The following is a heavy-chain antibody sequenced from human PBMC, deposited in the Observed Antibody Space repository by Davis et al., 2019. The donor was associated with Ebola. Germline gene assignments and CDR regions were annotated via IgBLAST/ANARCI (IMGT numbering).Heavy chain of an antibody. CDR2: IYWDDDK. Sequence: SGPTLVKPTQTLTLTCTFSGFSLRTSGVGVGWIRQPPGKALEWLALIYWDDDKRYSPSLKSRLTITKDTSKNQVVLTMTNMDPVDTATYYCALQFGVVNGMDVWGQGTTVTVSS. CDR1: GFSLRTSGVG. V-gene: IGHV2-5*02. CDR3: ALQFGVVNGMDV. D-gene: IGHD3-3*01. J-gene: IGHJ6*02.